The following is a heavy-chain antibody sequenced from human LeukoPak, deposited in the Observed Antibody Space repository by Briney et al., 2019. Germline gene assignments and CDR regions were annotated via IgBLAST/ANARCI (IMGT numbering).Heavy chain of an antibody. CDR1: GGSISSGGYY. CDR2: IYYSGST. Sequence: SETLSLTCTVSGGSISSGGYYWSWIRQHPGKGLEWIGYIYYSGSTYYNPSLKSRVTISVDTSKNQFSLKLSSVTAADTAVYYRARIELGTFDYWGQGTLVTVSS. D-gene: IGHD7-27*01. CDR3: ARIELGTFDY. V-gene: IGHV4-31*03. J-gene: IGHJ4*02.